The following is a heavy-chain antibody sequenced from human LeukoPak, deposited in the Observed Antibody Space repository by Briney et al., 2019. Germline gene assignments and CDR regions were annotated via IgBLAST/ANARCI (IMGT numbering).Heavy chain of an antibody. CDR2: INNDGSST. CDR3: AKDLRRYSGSPYYYYYMDV. Sequence: PGGSLRLSCAASGFTFSSYWMHWVRQAPGKGLVWVSRINNDGSSTNYADSVKGRFTISRDNSKNTLYLQMNSLRAEDTAVYYCAKDLRRYSGSPYYYYYMDVWGKGTTVTISS. D-gene: IGHD1-26*01. CDR1: GFTFSSYW. V-gene: IGHV3-74*01. J-gene: IGHJ6*03.